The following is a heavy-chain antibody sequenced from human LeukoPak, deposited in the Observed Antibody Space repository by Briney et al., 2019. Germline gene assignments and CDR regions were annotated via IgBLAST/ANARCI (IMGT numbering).Heavy chain of an antibody. V-gene: IGHV3-30*18. D-gene: IGHD3-3*01. CDR3: AKVFTGSEGYYDFWSGPYYYYGMDV. CDR1: GFTFSSYG. Sequence: GGSLRLSCAASGFTFSSYGMHWVRQAPGKGLEWVAVISYDGSNKYYADSVKGRFTISRDNSKNTLYLQMNSLRAEDTAVYYCAKVFTGSEGYYDFWSGPYYYYGMDVWGQGTTVTVSS. CDR2: ISYDGSNK. J-gene: IGHJ6*02.